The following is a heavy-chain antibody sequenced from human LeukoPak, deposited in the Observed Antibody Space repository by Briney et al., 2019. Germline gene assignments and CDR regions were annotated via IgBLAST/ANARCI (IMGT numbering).Heavy chain of an antibody. D-gene: IGHD6-19*01. CDR2: LSGSGITT. Sequence: GGSLRLSCAASGFTFSNSAMSWVRQAPGKGLEWVSTLSGSGITTYYADSVKGRFTISRDNSKNTLYLRMNSLRAEGTAVYYCAKGIYSSGWSYFDYWGHGTLVTVSS. CDR3: AKGIYSSGWSYFDY. J-gene: IGHJ4*01. V-gene: IGHV3-23*01. CDR1: GFTFSNSA.